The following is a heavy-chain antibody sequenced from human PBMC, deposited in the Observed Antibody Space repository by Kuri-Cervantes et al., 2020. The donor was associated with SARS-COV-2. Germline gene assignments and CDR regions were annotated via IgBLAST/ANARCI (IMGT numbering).Heavy chain of an antibody. V-gene: IGHV3-48*04. CDR3: ARDDFWSGYYVDY. CDR2: ISSSGSTI. D-gene: IGHD3-3*01. CDR1: GFTFSSYG. J-gene: IGHJ4*02. Sequence: GGSLRLSCAASGFTFSSYGMHWVRQAPGKGLEWASYISSSGSTIYYADSVKGRFTISRDNAKNSLYLQMNSLRAEDTAVYYCARDDFWSGYYVDYWGQGTLVTVSS.